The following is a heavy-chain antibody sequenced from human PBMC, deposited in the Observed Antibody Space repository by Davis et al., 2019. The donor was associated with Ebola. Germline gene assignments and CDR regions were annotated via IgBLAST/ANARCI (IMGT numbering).Heavy chain of an antibody. CDR2: IIPIFGTA. CDR3: ARGPQYNLSITGTTPRGYFDY. J-gene: IGHJ4*02. CDR1: GGTFSSYA. V-gene: IGHV1-69*13. Sequence: SVKVSCKASGGTFSSYAISWVRQAPGQGLEWMGGIIPIFGTANYAQKFQGRVTITADESTSTAYMELRSLRSDDTAVYYCARGPQYNLSITGTTPRGYFDYWGQGTLVTVSS. D-gene: IGHD1-7*01.